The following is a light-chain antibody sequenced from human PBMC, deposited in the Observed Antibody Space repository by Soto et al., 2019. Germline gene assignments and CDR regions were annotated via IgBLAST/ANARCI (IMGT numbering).Light chain of an antibody. CDR1: QSISSW. J-gene: IGKJ4*02. CDR2: KAS. Sequence: DIQMTQSPSTLSASVGDRVTITCRASQSISSWLAWYQQKPGKAPKLLIYKASSLESGVPSRFSGSGSGTEFTLTISRLEPEDFAVYYCQQYGSSPRTFGGGTKVDIK. CDR3: QQYGSSPRT. V-gene: IGKV1-5*03.